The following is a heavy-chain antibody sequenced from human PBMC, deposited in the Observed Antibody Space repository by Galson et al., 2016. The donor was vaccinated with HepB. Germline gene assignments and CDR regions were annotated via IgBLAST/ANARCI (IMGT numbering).Heavy chain of an antibody. CDR2: IRTYDGNT. V-gene: IGHV1-18*01. CDR1: GYTFTSFG. J-gene: IGHJ4*02. Sequence: SVKVSCKASGYTFTSFGFHWVRQAPGQGLEWMGWIRTYDGNTNYAENLQGRVTMTTDIPTSTAYMELRSLRSDDTAVYYCARWMYYYDDSGYYYYSDYWGQGTLVTVSS. D-gene: IGHD3-22*01. CDR3: ARWMYYYDDSGYYYYSDY.